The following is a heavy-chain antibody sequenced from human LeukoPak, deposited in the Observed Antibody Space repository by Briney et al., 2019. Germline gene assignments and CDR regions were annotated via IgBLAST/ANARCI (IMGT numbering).Heavy chain of an antibody. J-gene: IGHJ6*04. Sequence: ASVKVSCKASGYTFTGYYMHWARQAPGQGLEWMGWINPNSGGTNYAQKFQGRVTMTRDTSISTAYMELSRLRSDDTAVYYCASSNSYSSGWYHVWGKGTTVTVSS. D-gene: IGHD6-19*01. V-gene: IGHV1-2*02. CDR2: INPNSGGT. CDR1: GYTFTGYY. CDR3: ASSNSYSSGWYHV.